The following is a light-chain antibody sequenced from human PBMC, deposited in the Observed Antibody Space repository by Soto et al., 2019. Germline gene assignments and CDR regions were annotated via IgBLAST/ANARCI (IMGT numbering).Light chain of an antibody. Sequence: EIGLTQSPGTLSLSPGDRATLSCRASQSVSSTYLAWYQQKPGQAPRLLIYGASSRATGIPDRFSGSGSGTDFTLTISRLEPEDFAVYYCQHYGSLVLTFGGGTKVEIK. CDR1: QSVSSTY. J-gene: IGKJ4*01. CDR3: QHYGSLVLT. V-gene: IGKV3-20*01. CDR2: GAS.